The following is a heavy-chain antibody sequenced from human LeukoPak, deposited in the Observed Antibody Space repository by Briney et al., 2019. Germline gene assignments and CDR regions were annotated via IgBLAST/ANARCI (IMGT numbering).Heavy chain of an antibody. J-gene: IGHJ6*03. D-gene: IGHD6-6*01. V-gene: IGHV4-38-2*02. CDR1: GYSISSGYY. CDR3: ARHPSIAARHGYMDV. CDR2: IYYSGST. Sequence: SETLSLTCTVSGYSISSGYYWGWIRQPPGKGLEWIRSIYYSGSTYYNPSLKSRVTISVDTSKNQFSLKLSSVTAADTAVYYCARHPSIAARHGYMDVWGKGTTVTVSS.